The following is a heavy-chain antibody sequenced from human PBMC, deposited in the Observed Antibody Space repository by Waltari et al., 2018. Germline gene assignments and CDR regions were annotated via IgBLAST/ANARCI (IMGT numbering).Heavy chain of an antibody. D-gene: IGHD2-15*01. J-gene: IGHJ4*02. Sequence: QVQLQESGPGLVKPSGTLSLHCAVSGDFMSGLDWGNWVRQPPGKGLGWIGQVHRSGRTHYNPSLESRVTVSIETSNKQFSLILTSATAADTAVYYCARDRGRGLYLDSWGQGTLVTVSP. V-gene: IGHV4-4*02. CDR2: VHRSGRT. CDR1: GDFMSGLDW. CDR3: ARDRGRGLYLDS.